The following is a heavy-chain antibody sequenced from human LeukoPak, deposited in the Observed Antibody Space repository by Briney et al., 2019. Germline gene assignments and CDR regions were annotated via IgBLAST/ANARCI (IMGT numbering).Heavy chain of an antibody. V-gene: IGHV3-23*01. J-gene: IGHJ6*03. D-gene: IGHD3-10*01. CDR3: AKGGAVSSKSITMVRGTRKYSYYMDV. CDR1: GFPFSSYA. Sequence: GGSLRLSCTASGFPFSSYAMSWFRQTPGKGLEWVSSIIASGGTTYYADSVQGRFTISRDNSKNQLYLQMNSLRVEDTAVYYCAKGGAVSSKSITMVRGTRKYSYYMDVWGKGTTVTISS. CDR2: IIASGGTT.